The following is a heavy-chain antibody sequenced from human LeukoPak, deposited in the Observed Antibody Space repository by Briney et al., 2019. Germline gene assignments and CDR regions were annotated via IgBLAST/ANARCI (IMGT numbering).Heavy chain of an antibody. Sequence: ASVKVSCKASGYTFTSYAMNWVRQAPGQGLEWMGWINTNTGNPTYAQGFTGRFVFSLDTSVSTAYLQISSLKAEDTAVYYCARDKDVLRYFDWLLPTDFDYWGQGTLVTVSS. J-gene: IGHJ4*02. V-gene: IGHV7-4-1*02. CDR2: INTNTGNP. CDR1: GYTFTSYA. CDR3: ARDKDVLRYFDWLLPTDFDY. D-gene: IGHD3-9*01.